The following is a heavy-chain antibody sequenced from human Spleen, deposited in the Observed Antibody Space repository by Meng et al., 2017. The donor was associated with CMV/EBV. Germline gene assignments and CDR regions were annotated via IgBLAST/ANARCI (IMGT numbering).Heavy chain of an antibody. V-gene: IGHV3-21*01. CDR2: MSTSSRYI. J-gene: IGHJ4*02. CDR3: ARDDPHCSSASCYTPTGIDH. CDR1: FSGYS. Sequence: FSGYSVNWVRQVPGKGLEWVSSMSTSSRYIYYRDSVRGRFTMSRDDAKNSLYLQMNNLRGDDTAVYYCARDDPHCSSASCYTPTGIDHWGQGTLVTVSS. D-gene: IGHD2-2*01.